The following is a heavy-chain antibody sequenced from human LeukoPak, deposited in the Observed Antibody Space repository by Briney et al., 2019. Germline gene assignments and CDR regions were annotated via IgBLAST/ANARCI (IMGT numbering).Heavy chain of an antibody. CDR3: ARDAGFRSPRHYYYGMDV. CDR2: IIPILGIA. CDR1: GGTFSSYT. J-gene: IGHJ6*02. V-gene: IGHV1-69*04. Sequence: GASVKVSCKASGGTFSSYTISWVRQAPGQGLDWMGRIIPILGIANYAQKFQGRVTITADKSTSTDYMELSSLRSEDTAVYYCARDAGFRSPRHYYYGMDVWGQGTTVTVSS.